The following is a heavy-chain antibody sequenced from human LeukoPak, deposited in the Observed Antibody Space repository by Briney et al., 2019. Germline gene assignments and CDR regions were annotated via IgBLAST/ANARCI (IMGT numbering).Heavy chain of an antibody. D-gene: IGHD2-15*01. J-gene: IGHJ5*02. CDR3: ARCPLGYCSGPFDP. CDR2: IYYSGST. Sequence: SETLSLTCTVSGGSISSYYWSWIRQPPGKGLEWIGYIYYSGSTNYNPSLKSRVTISVDTSKNQFSLKLSSVTAADTAVYYCARCPLGYCSGPFDPWGQGTLVTVSS. V-gene: IGHV4-59*01. CDR1: GGSISSYY.